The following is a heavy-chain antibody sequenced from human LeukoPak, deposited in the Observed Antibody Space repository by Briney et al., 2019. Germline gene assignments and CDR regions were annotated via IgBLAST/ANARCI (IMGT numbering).Heavy chain of an antibody. D-gene: IGHD3-22*01. J-gene: IGHJ4*02. V-gene: IGHV1-2*02. CDR3: ASVYYDDSSGFDY. CDR2: INPNSGGT. CDR1: GYTFTGYY. Sequence: GASVKVSCKASGYTFTGYYMHWVRQAPGQGLEWMGWINPNSGGTNYAQKFQGRVTMTRDTSISTAYMELSRLRSDDTAVYYCASVYYDDSSGFDYWGQGTLVTVSS.